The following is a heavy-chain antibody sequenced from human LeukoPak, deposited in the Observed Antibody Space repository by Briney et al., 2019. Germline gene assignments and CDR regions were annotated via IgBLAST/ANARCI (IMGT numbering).Heavy chain of an antibody. Sequence: PSQTLSLTCTDSGVSIANTFYYWNWLRQPAGKGLEWIGRIYTTGSTDYNPSLKSRVTISLDTARNQFSLKLSSVTAADTAVYYCARRQDGHDYWGQGTLVTVSS. J-gene: IGHJ4*02. CDR2: IYTTGST. CDR3: ARRQDGHDY. CDR1: GVSIANTFYY. V-gene: IGHV4-61*02.